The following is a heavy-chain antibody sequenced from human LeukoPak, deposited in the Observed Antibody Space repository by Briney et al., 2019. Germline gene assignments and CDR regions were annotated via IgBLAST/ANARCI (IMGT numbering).Heavy chain of an antibody. CDR2: IYYSGST. CDR3: ARGRSSGWTYFDY. D-gene: IGHD6-19*01. J-gene: IGHJ4*02. V-gene: IGHV4-61*01. Sequence: SETLSLTCTVSGASVSSGLYYWSWIRQSPGKGLEWIGRIYYSGSTDCNTSLKSRVTISVDTSKNQFSLSLSSVTTADTAVYYCARGRSSGWTYFDYWGQGTLVTVSS. CDR1: GASVSSGLYY.